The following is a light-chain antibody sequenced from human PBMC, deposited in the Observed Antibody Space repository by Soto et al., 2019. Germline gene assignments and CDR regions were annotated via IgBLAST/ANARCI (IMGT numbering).Light chain of an antibody. CDR3: SSYSDSDTKV. CDR1: SSDVGASDF. V-gene: IGLV2-14*01. Sequence: QSVLTQPASVSESPGQSITISCTGTSSDVGASDFVSWYQQHPGKAPELIIYEIFNRPSGVSNRFSGSKSGNTASLTISGLQAEDESDYYCSSYSDSDTKVFGTGTKLTVL. CDR2: EIF. J-gene: IGLJ1*01.